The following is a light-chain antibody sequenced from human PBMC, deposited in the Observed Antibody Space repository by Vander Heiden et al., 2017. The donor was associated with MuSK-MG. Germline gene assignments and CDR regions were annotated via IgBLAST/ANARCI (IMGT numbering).Light chain of an antibody. Sequence: SFELPHPPSISVPSGKTASIICSGDKVGDKYACWYQQKPGQSPVLVIYQDSKRPSGIPERFSGSNSGNTATLTISGTQAMDEADYYCQAWDSSTANYVFGTGTKLTVL. CDR3: QAWDSSTANYV. V-gene: IGLV3-1*01. CDR2: QDS. J-gene: IGLJ1*01. CDR1: KVGDKY.